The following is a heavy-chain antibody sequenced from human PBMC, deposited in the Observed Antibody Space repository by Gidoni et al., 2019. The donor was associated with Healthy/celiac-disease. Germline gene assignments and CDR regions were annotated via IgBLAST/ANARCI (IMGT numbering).Heavy chain of an antibody. Sequence: VPGGSISSGGYSWSWIRQPPGKGLEWIGYIYHSGSTYYNPSLKSRVTISVDRSKNQFSLKLSSVTAADTAVYYCARAPYDFFGFDYWGQGTLVTVSS. D-gene: IGHD3-3*01. V-gene: IGHV4-30-2*01. CDR3: ARAPYDFFGFDY. CDR2: IYHSGST. J-gene: IGHJ4*02. CDR1: GGSISSGGYS.